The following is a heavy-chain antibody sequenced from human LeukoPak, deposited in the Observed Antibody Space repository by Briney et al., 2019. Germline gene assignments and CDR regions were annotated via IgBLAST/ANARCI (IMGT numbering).Heavy chain of an antibody. CDR3: AKDGAWLRFDD. V-gene: IGHV3-23*01. Sequence: GGSLRLSCAGSGFPFSSHGMNWVRQAPGKGLEWVSGISPGGTTYYADSVKGRFTISRDDSKNTLYLQMKNLRAEDTAVYYCAKDGAWLRFDDWGQGILVSVSS. CDR1: GFPFSSHG. J-gene: IGHJ4*02. CDR2: ISPGGTT. D-gene: IGHD5-12*01.